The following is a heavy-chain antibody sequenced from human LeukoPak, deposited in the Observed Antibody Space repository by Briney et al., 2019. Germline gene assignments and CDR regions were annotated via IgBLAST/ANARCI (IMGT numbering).Heavy chain of an antibody. CDR2: INHSGST. CDR1: GGSFSGYY. J-gene: IGHJ4*02. V-gene: IGHV4-34*01. CDR3: ARGSGIGLRYFDWLLFFDY. D-gene: IGHD3-9*01. Sequence: SSETLSLTCAVYGGSFSGYYWSWIRQPPGKGLERIGEINHSGSTNYNPSLKSRVTISVDTSKNQFSLKLSSVTAADTAVYYCARGSGIGLRYFDWLLFFDYWGQGTLVTVSS.